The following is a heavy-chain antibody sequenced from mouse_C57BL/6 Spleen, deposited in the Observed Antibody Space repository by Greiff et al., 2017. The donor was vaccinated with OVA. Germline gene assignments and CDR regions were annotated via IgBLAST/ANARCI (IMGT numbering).Heavy chain of an antibody. CDR3: AHYGSSYGSLYYFDY. D-gene: IGHD1-1*01. CDR1: GYAFSSSW. Sequence: QVQLQQSGPELVKPGASVKISCKASGYAFSSSWMNWVKQRPGKGLEWIGRIYPGDGDTNYNGKFKGKATLTADKSSSTAYMQRSSLTSEDSAVYFCAHYGSSYGSLYYFDYWGQGTTLTVSS. J-gene: IGHJ2*01. V-gene: IGHV1-82*01. CDR2: IYPGDGDT.